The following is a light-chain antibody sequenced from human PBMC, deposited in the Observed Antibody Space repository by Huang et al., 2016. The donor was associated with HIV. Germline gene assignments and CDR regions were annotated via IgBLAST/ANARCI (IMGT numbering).Light chain of an antibody. CDR1: QSITDS. CDR2: QAS. V-gene: IGKV1-5*03. Sequence: DIQTTQSPSTLSASVGDRVTITCRVSQSITDSLAWYQQKPGAAPKVLIYQASTLQTGVPSRFSGSGFGTEFTLSISSLQPDDFATYYCQQYSSYSPLTFGGGTKVENK. J-gene: IGKJ4*01. CDR3: QQYSSYSPLT.